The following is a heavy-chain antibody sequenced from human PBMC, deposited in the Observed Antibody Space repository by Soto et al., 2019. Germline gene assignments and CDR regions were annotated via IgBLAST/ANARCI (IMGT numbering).Heavy chain of an antibody. CDR3: ARGPPYYDFWSGYSSYYGMDV. Sequence: KPSETLSLTCTVSGGSVSSGSYYWSWIRQPPGKGLEWIGYIYYSGSTNYNPSLKSRVTISVDTSKNQFSLKLSSVTAADTAVYYCARGPPYYDFWSGYSSYYGMDVWGQGTTVTVSS. CDR1: GGSVSSGSYY. V-gene: IGHV4-61*01. J-gene: IGHJ6*02. CDR2: IYYSGST. D-gene: IGHD3-3*01.